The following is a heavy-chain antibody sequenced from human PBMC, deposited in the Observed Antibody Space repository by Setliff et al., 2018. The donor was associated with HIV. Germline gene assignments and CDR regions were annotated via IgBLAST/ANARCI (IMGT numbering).Heavy chain of an antibody. CDR2: IFPRDSET. Sequence: PGESLKISCKDSGYSFPNDWIGWVRQKPGKGLEWVAIIFPRDSETRYSPSFEGQVTISVDRSLNTVYLQWSRLRASDSAIYYCTRHPLRPGIAGYFYFVDVWGPGTLVTVSS. D-gene: IGHD3-9*01. V-gene: IGHV5-51*01. J-gene: IGHJ4*02. CDR3: TRHPLRPGIAGYFYFVDV. CDR1: GYSFPNDW.